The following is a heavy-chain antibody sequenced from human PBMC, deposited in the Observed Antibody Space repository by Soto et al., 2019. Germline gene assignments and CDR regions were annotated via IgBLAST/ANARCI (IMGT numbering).Heavy chain of an antibody. J-gene: IGHJ6*02. V-gene: IGHV6-1*01. Sequence: SQTLSLTCVGSGDTVSSNSVAWNWVRQSPSRGLEWLGRTYYRSRWYSDYAVSVRSRIDINADTSKNQVSLQLNSVIPEDTAVYYCARSEEDSDYYYYGMDVWGQGTTVTVS. CDR1: GDTVSSNSVA. D-gene: IGHD2-15*01. CDR2: TYYRSRWYS. CDR3: ARSEEDSDYYYYGMDV.